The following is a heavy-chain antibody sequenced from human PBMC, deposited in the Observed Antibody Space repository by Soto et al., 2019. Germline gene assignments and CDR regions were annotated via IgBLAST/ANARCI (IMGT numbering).Heavy chain of an antibody. J-gene: IGHJ4*02. CDR3: ARAGWYVDPSHPKPVIYFDY. D-gene: IGHD6-19*01. V-gene: IGHV3-7*01. CDR2: IKQDGSEK. CDR1: GFTFSSYW. Sequence: GGSLRLSCAASGFTFSSYWMSWVRQAPGKGLEWVANIKQDGSEKYYVDSVKGRFTISRDNAKNSLYLQMNSLRAEDTAVYYCARAGWYVDPSHPKPVIYFDYWGQGTLVTVSS.